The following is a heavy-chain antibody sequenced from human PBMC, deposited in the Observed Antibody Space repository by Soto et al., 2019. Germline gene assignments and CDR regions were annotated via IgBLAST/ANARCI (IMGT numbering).Heavy chain of an antibody. V-gene: IGHV3-30*18. D-gene: IGHD2-2*01. J-gene: IGHJ6*02. CDR1: GFTFSSYG. Sequence: GSLRLSCAASGFTFSSYGMHWVRQAPGKGLEWVAVISYDGSNKYYADSVKGRFTISRDNSKNTLYLQMNSLRAEDTAVYYCAKPGYCSSTSCFSGVVNYYYYGMDVWGQGTTVTVSS. CDR3: AKPGYCSSTSCFSGVVNYYYYGMDV. CDR2: ISYDGSNK.